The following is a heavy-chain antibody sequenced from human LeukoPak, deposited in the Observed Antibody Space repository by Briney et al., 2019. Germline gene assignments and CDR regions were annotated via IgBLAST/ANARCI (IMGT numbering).Heavy chain of an antibody. V-gene: IGHV1-46*01. D-gene: IGHD4-17*01. CDR2: INPSGGST. J-gene: IGHJ4*02. CDR1: GGTFSSYA. Sequence: ASVKVSCKASGGTFSSYAISWVRQAPGQGLEWMGIINPSGGSTSYAQKFQGRVTMTRDMSTSTVYMELSSLRSEDTAVYYCARDAFMTTVTTVDYWGQGTLVTVSS. CDR3: ARDAFMTTVTTVDY.